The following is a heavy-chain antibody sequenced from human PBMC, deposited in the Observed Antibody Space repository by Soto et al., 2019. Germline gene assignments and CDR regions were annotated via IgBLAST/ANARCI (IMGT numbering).Heavy chain of an antibody. CDR3: AGDSVRYGMDV. J-gene: IGHJ6*02. CDR2: IGTAGDT. Sequence: GGSLRLSCAASGFTFSSYDMHWVRQATGKGLEWVSAIGTAGDTYYPGSVKGRFTISRENAKNSLYLQMNSLRAEDTAVYYCAGDSVRYGMDVWGQGTTVTVSS. V-gene: IGHV3-13*01. CDR1: GFTFSSYD.